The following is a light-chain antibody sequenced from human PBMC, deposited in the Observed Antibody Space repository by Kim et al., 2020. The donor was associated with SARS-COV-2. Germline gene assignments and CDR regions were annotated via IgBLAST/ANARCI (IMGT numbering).Light chain of an antibody. CDR1: QDISSY. CDR3: QQLSSYPRT. CDR2: AAS. J-gene: IGKJ4*01. V-gene: IGKV1-9*01. Sequence: DILLTQSPSFLSASVGDRVAITCRASQDISSYLAWYQQKPGMAPKLLIYAASTLQTGVPSRFSGSESGTEFTLTISSLQPEEFAAYYCQQLSSYPRTFGGGTTLEI.